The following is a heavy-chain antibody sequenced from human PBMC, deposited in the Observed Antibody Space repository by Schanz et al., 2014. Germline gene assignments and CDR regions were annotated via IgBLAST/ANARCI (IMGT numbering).Heavy chain of an antibody. CDR1: GFTFSAYY. V-gene: IGHV3-23*04. CDR3: ARKVVATIGGYYDN. Sequence: EVQLVESGGGLVQPGGSLRLSCAASGFTFSAYYMDWVRQAPGKGLEWVSAISGSGGSTYYADSVKGRFTISRDNSKNTLYLQMNSLRAGDAAVYYCARKVVATIGGYYDNWGQGTLVIVSS. J-gene: IGHJ4*02. CDR2: ISGSGGST. D-gene: IGHD5-12*01.